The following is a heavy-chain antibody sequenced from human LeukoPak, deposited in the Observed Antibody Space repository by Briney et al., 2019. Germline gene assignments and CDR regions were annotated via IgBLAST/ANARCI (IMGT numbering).Heavy chain of an antibody. CDR2: IYTSGSA. V-gene: IGHV4-61*02. CDR1: GGFTSSGSYY. CDR3: ARVAAAGKNWFDP. D-gene: IGHD6-13*01. J-gene: IGHJ5*02. Sequence: SETLSLTCTVSGGFTSSGSYYWSWIRQPAGKGLEWIGRIYTSGSANYNPSLKSRVTISVDSSRNHFSLKLNSVTAADTAVYYCARVAAAGKNWFDPWGQGTLVTVSS.